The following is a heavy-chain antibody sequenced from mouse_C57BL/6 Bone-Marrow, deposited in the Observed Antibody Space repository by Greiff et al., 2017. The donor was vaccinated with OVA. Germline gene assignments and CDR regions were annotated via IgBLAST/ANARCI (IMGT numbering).Heavy chain of an antibody. Sequence: EVKLMESGGGLVKPGGSLKLSCAASGFTFSDYGMHWVRQAPEKGLEWVAYISSGSSTIYYADTVKGRFTISRDNAKNTLFLQMTSLRSEDTAMYYCATLGWDEFAYWGQGTLVTVSA. CDR2: ISSGSSTI. J-gene: IGHJ3*01. V-gene: IGHV5-17*01. CDR3: ATLGWDEFAY. CDR1: GFTFSDYG. D-gene: IGHD4-1*01.